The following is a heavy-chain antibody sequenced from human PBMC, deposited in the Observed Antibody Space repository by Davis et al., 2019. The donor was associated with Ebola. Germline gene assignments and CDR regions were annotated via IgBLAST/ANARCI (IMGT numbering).Heavy chain of an antibody. D-gene: IGHD3/OR15-3a*01. CDR3: ARGVLDWLLDPYFDY. V-gene: IGHV4-59*01. Sequence: MPSETLSLTCSVSGGSFNNYYWNWIRQSPGKGLEWIGNIYHSGSTSYNPSLKSRVKISLDTSKSQFSLKVSSVTAADTAVYYCARGVLDWLLDPYFDYWGHGTLVTVSS. J-gene: IGHJ4*01. CDR1: GGSFNNYY. CDR2: IYHSGST.